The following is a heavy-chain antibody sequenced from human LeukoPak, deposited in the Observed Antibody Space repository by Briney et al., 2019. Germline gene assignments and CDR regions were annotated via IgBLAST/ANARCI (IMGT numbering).Heavy chain of an antibody. J-gene: IGHJ4*02. CDR2: IRYDGSNK. D-gene: IGHD5-24*01. CDR1: GFTFSSYG. CDR3: AKDLSGYNYFDY. V-gene: IGHV3-30*02. Sequence: GGSLRLTCAASGFTFSSYGMHWVRQAPGKGLEWVAFIRYDGSNKYYADSVKGRFTISRDNSKNTLYLQMNSLRAEDTAVYYCAKDLSGYNYFDYWGQGTLVTVSS.